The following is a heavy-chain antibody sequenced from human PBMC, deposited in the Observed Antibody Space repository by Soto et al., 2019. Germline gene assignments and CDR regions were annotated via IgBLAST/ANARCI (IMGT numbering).Heavy chain of an antibody. D-gene: IGHD5-18*01. J-gene: IGHJ4*02. V-gene: IGHV1-69*01. CDR1: GGTFSSYA. CDR2: IIPIFGTA. Sequence: QVQLVQSGAEVKKPGSSVKVSCKASGGTFSSYAISWVRQAPGQGLEWMGGIIPIFGTANYAQKFQGRVTITADDSTRTAYMQLISLTSEDTAVYYCARDRTEAYSYGFGNPYPLDYWGQGTLVTVSS. CDR3: ARDRTEAYSYGFGNPYPLDY.